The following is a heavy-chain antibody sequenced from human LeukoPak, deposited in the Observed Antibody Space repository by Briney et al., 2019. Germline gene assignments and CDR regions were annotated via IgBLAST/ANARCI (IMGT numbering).Heavy chain of an antibody. D-gene: IGHD6-13*01. Sequence: KASETLSLTCAVSGGSFSGYYWTWIRQSPGTGLEWIGDISHNGRTKYNPSLESRVTFSVDTSKNQFSLKMTSVTAADTGVYYCARGLQIAATGSLDYWGQGILVSVSS. CDR3: ARGLQIAATGSLDY. CDR2: ISHNGRT. J-gene: IGHJ4*02. V-gene: IGHV4-34*01. CDR1: GGSFSGYY.